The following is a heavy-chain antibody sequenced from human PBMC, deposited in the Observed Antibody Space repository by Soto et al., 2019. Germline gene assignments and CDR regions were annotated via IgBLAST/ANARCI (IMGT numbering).Heavy chain of an antibody. CDR1: GFTFSSYA. CDR2: ISGSGGST. D-gene: IGHD6-25*01. J-gene: IGHJ4*02. Sequence: EVQLLESGGGLVQPGGSLRLSCAASGFTFSSYAMSWVRQAPGKGLEWVSAISGSGGSTYYADSVKGRFTISRDNSKNTLYLQMNSLRAEDTAVYYCATGYIVPHYYFDYWGQGTLVTVSS. V-gene: IGHV3-23*01. CDR3: ATGYIVPHYYFDY.